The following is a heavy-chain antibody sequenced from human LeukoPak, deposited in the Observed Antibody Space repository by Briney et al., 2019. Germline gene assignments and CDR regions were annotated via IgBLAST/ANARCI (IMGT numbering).Heavy chain of an antibody. CDR2: IGTVGDT. J-gene: IGHJ3*02. CDR1: GFTFSSYD. V-gene: IGHV3-13*01. CDR3: ARGFVCSSTSCRWGEAFDI. Sequence: GGSLRLSCAASGFTFSSYDMHWVRQTTGKGLEWVSTIGTVGDTYYPGSVKGRFTISRENAKNSLYLQMNSLRAGDTAVYYCARGFVCSSTSCRWGEAFDIWGQGTVVTVSS. D-gene: IGHD2-2*01.